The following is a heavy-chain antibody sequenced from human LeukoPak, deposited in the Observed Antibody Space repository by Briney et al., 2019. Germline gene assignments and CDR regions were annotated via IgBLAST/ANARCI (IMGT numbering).Heavy chain of an antibody. CDR1: GFTFSNYG. J-gene: IGHJ4*02. Sequence: GGSLRLSCAASGFTFSNYGIHWVRQAPGKGLEWVSYISSSGSTIYYADSVKGRFTISRDNSKNTLYLQMNSLRAEDTAVYYCAKAVVPAAMEEDYWGQGTLVTVSS. CDR2: ISSSGSTI. V-gene: IGHV3-48*01. D-gene: IGHD2-2*01. CDR3: AKAVVPAAMEEDY.